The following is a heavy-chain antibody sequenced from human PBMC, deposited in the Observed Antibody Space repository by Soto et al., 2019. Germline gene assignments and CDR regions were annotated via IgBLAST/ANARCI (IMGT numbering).Heavy chain of an antibody. Sequence: GGSLRLSCVASGFTLSSYALHWVRQAPGKGLEWVAVISYDGSNKYYADSVKGRFTISRDNSKNTLYLQMNSLRAEDTAVYYCAKDLSPGRDGYNYWTLYYYYGMDVWGQGTTVTVSS. CDR3: AKDLSPGRDGYNYWTLYYYYGMDV. CDR1: GFTLSSYA. V-gene: IGHV3-30*04. J-gene: IGHJ6*02. CDR2: ISYDGSNK. D-gene: IGHD5-12*01.